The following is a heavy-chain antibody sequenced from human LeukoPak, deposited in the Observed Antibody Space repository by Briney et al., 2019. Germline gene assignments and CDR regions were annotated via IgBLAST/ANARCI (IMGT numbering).Heavy chain of an antibody. CDR2: ISSSGITI. CDR1: GFTFSDYY. D-gene: IGHD3-22*01. V-gene: IGHV3-11*04. Sequence: GGSLRLSCAASGFTFSDYYMSWIRQSPGKGLEWVSSISSSGITIYYADSVKGRFTISRDNAKDSLYLQMISLRAEDTAVYYCASNYYDTSDYPVFDYWGQGTLVTVSS. CDR3: ASNYYDTSDYPVFDY. J-gene: IGHJ4*02.